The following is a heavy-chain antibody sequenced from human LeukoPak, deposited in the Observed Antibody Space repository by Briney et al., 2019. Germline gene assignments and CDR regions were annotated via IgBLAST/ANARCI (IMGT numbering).Heavy chain of an antibody. Sequence: ASVKVSCKAAADTFGSYAISWVRQAPGQGLEWMGRTIPILGIAKYAQKFQGRVTISADTSTSKAYMELSNLRSEDTALYYCAIQLLLPFDYWGQGTLVTVSS. D-gene: IGHD3-22*01. V-gene: IGHV1-69*04. CDR3: AIQLLLPFDY. CDR2: TIPILGIA. CDR1: ADTFGSYA. J-gene: IGHJ4*02.